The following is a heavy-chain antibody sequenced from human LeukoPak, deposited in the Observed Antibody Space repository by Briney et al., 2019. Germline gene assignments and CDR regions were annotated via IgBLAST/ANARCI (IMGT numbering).Heavy chain of an antibody. J-gene: IGHJ6*02. CDR2: ISSTSGTI. CDR1: GFTFSSYS. Sequence: GGSLRLSCAASGFTFSSYSMNWVRQAPGKGLEWLSYISSTSGTIYYADSVKGRFTISRDNANNSLYLQMNSLRAEDTAVYYCARAREYCSGRTCYHYYGMDVWGQGTTVTVSS. CDR3: ARAREYCSGRTCYHYYGMDV. D-gene: IGHD2-15*01. V-gene: IGHV3-48*04.